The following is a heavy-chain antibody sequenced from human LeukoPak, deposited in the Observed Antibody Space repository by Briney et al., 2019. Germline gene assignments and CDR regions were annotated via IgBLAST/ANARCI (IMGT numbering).Heavy chain of an antibody. V-gene: IGHV4-34*01. Sequence: PSETLSLTCAVYGGSFSGYYWSWLRHPPGKGLEWSGEINHSGSTNYNPSLKSRVTISVDTSKNQFSLKLSSVTAADTAVYYCARGPGFADWGQGTLVTVSS. D-gene: IGHD3-9*01. CDR1: GGSFSGYY. CDR3: ARGPGFAD. CDR2: INHSGST. J-gene: IGHJ4*02.